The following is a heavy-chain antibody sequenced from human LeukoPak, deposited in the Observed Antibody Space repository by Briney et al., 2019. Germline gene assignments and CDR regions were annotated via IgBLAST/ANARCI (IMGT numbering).Heavy chain of an antibody. CDR1: GFTFSSYW. J-gene: IGHJ4*02. D-gene: IGHD3-10*01. V-gene: IGHV3-74*01. CDR3: ARLTLRGVIQ. Sequence: QPGGSLRLSCAASGFTFSSYWMHWVRQAPGKGLVWVSRINSDGSSTNYADSVKGRFTISRDNAKKTLYLQVNSLRAEDTAVYYCARLTLRGVIQWGQGTLVTVSS. CDR2: INSDGSST.